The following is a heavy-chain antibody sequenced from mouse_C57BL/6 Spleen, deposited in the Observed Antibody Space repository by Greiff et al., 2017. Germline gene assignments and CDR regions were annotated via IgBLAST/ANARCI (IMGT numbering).Heavy chain of an antibody. V-gene: IGHV1-69*01. CDR1: GYTFTSYW. CDR2: IDPSDSYT. D-gene: IGHD2-13*01. J-gene: IGHJ2*01. CDR3: ASLFTTTGDY. Sequence: QVQLQQPGAELVMPGASVKLSCKASGYTFTSYWMHWVKQRPGQGLEWIGEIDPSDSYTNYNQKFKGKSTLTVDKSSSTAYMQRSSLTSEDSAVYYCASLFTTTGDYWGQGTTLTVSS.